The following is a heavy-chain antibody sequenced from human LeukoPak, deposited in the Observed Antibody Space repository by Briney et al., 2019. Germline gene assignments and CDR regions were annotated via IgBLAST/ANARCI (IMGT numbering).Heavy chain of an antibody. CDR3: ARKAPYYYDGSGPLGTYYFDY. CDR1: GGSISSSSYY. D-gene: IGHD3-22*01. CDR2: IYYSGST. Sequence: PSETLSLTCTVSGGSISSSSYYWGWIRQPPGKGLEWIGGIYYSGSTYYNPSLKSRVTISVDTSKNQFSLKLNPVTAADTAVYYCARKAPYYYDGSGPLGTYYFDYWGQGTLVTVSS. J-gene: IGHJ4*02. V-gene: IGHV4-39*07.